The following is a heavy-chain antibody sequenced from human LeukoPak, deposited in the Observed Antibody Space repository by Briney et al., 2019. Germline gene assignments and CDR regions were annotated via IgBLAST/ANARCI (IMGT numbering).Heavy chain of an antibody. J-gene: IGHJ3*02. Sequence: PSQTLSLTCTVSGGSISSGSYFWSWIRQPAGKGLEWIGRIHTSGTTNYNPSLKSRVTISIDKSKNQFSLKLSSVTAADTAVYYCARGGGYGAFDIWGQGTMVTVSS. CDR3: ARGGGYGAFDI. CDR1: GGSISSGSYF. D-gene: IGHD6-19*01. V-gene: IGHV4-61*02. CDR2: IHTSGTT.